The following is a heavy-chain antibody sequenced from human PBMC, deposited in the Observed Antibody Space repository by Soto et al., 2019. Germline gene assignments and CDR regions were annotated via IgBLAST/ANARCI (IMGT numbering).Heavy chain of an antibody. CDR1: GGSISSYY. D-gene: IGHD3-16*01. Sequence: PSETLSLTCPVSGGSISSYYWSWIRQPPGKGLEGIGYIYYSGSTNYNPSLKSRVNISVDTSKNQFSLKLSSVTAADTAVYYCARRYGGNFDYWGQGTLVTVS. CDR2: IYYSGST. CDR3: ARRYGGNFDY. V-gene: IGHV4-59*01. J-gene: IGHJ4*02.